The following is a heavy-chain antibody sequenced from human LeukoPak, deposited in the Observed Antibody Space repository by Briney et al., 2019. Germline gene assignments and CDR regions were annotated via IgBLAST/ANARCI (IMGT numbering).Heavy chain of an antibody. CDR2: IYYSGST. CDR1: GGSISSSSYY. Sequence: SETLSLTCTVSGGSISSSSYYWGWIRQPPGKGLEWIGSIYYSGSTHYNPSLKSRVTISVDTSKNQFSLKLSSVTAADTAVYYCARDSRYYFDYWGQGTLVTVSS. CDR3: ARDSRYYFDY. V-gene: IGHV4-39*07. J-gene: IGHJ4*02.